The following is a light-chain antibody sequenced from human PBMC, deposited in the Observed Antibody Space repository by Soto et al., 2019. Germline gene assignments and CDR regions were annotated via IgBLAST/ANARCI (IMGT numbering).Light chain of an antibody. CDR2: GAS. CDR1: QSVSSSY. CDR3: QQYGSSGLFT. V-gene: IGKV3-20*01. Sequence: EIVLTQSPGTLSLSPGERATLSCRASQSVSSSYLAWYQQKPGQAPRLLIFGASSRAPGIPDRFSGGGSGTDFTLTISRLEPEDFAVYYCQQYGSSGLFTFGPRTKVDIK. J-gene: IGKJ3*01.